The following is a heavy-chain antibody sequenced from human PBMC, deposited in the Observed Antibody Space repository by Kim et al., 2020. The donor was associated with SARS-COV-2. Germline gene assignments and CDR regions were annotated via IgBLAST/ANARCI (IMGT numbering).Heavy chain of an antibody. CDR2: IYYSGST. CDR3: ASTLELYSLELQRGWFDP. D-gene: IGHD1-7*01. V-gene: IGHV4-39*01. CDR1: GGSISSSSYY. Sequence: ETLSLTCTVSGGSISSSSYYWGWIRQPPGKGLEWIGSIYYSGSTYYNPSLKSRVTISVDTSKNQFSLKLSSVTAADTAVYYCASTLELYSLELQRGWFDPWGQGTLVTVSS. J-gene: IGHJ5*02.